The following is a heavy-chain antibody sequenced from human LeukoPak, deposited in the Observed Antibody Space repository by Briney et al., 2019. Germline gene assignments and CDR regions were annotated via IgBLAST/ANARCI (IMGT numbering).Heavy chain of an antibody. D-gene: IGHD3-3*01. CDR1: GYTLTELS. Sequence: ASVKVSCKVSGYTLTELSMHWVGQAPGKGLEWMGGFDPEDGETIYAQKFQGRVTMTEDTSTDTAYMELSSLRSEDTAVYYCATNYDFWSGYDYWGQGTLVTVSS. V-gene: IGHV1-24*01. J-gene: IGHJ4*02. CDR2: FDPEDGET. CDR3: ATNYDFWSGYDY.